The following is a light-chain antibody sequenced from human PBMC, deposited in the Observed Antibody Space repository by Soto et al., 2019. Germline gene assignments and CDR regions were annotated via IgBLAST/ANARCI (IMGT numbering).Light chain of an antibody. V-gene: IGKV1-39*01. CDR3: QQSYNSPQT. J-gene: IGKJ1*01. CDR1: QSISSY. Sequence: DIQMTQSPSSLSASVGDRVTITCRASQSISSYLNWYQQKPGKAPKIMIYAASSLQSGVPSRFSGSGSGTDFTLTISSLQTEDFATYSCQQSYNSPQTFGQGTKVDIK. CDR2: AAS.